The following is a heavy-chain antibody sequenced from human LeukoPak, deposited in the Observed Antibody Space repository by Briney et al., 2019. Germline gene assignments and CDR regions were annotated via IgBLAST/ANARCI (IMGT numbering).Heavy chain of an antibody. J-gene: IGHJ4*02. CDR2: ISSSTSDT. D-gene: IGHD3-3*01. Sequence: PGGCLRLSCAASGFTFSDYYMAWIRQAPGKGLEWISYISSSTSDTKYADSVKGRFTISRDNVKKSLYLQMNSLRAEDTAVYYCARDFIHRSGEADYWGQGPLFPASS. V-gene: IGHV3-11*05. CDR1: GFTFSDYY. CDR3: ARDFIHRSGEADY.